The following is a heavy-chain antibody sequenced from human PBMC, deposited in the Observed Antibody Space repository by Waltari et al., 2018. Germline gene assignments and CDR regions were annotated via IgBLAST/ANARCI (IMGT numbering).Heavy chain of an antibody. Sequence: QVHLQESGPGLVRPSETLSLTCTSSGGSINNYYWSWIRQSPEKGLEWLGHIIDTGPKNSNPSLQSRVSMSVDTSKKEVSLKLSSVTAADTAVYYCARHQVPNYYYYGLDVWGQGTTVTVSS. D-gene: IGHD3-10*01. J-gene: IGHJ6*02. CDR2: IIDTGPK. CDR1: GGSINNYY. CDR3: ARHQVPNYYYYGLDV. V-gene: IGHV4-59*01.